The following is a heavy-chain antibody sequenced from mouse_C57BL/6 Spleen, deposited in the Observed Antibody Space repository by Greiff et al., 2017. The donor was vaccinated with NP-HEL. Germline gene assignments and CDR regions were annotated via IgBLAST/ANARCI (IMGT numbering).Heavy chain of an antibody. D-gene: IGHD2-2*01. Sequence: QVQLQQSGAELARPGASVKLSCKASGYTFTSYGISWVKQRTGQGLEWIGEIYPRSGNTYYNETFKGKATLTADKSSSTAYMELRSLTSEYSAVYFCAREAMVMGYFDYWGQGTTLTVSS. CDR3: AREAMVMGYFDY. J-gene: IGHJ2*01. CDR2: IYPRSGNT. CDR1: GYTFTSYG. V-gene: IGHV1-81*01.